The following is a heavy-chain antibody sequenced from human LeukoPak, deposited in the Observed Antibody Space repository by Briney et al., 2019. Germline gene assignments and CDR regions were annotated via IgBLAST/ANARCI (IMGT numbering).Heavy chain of an antibody. Sequence: GAPVKVSCKASGGTSSSYAISWVRQAPGQGLEWMGRIIPILGIANYAQKFQGRVTITADKSTSTAYMELSSLRSDDTAVYYCARVGYDILTGYPTIFDYWGQGTLVTVSS. CDR1: GGTSSSYA. D-gene: IGHD3-9*01. V-gene: IGHV1-69*04. CDR2: IIPILGIA. CDR3: ARVGYDILTGYPTIFDY. J-gene: IGHJ4*02.